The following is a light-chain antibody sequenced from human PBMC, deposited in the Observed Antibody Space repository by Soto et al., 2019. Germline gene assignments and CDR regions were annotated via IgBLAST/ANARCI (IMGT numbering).Light chain of an antibody. CDR2: DAS. Sequence: DIQMTQSPSSLSASVGDRVTIACQASQDISNYLHWYQQKPGKAPKLLIYDASNLETGVPSRFSGSGSGTDFTFTSSRLKPNDIPTYYFQQHVNFPCSTNFGQGARMDIK. CDR3: QQHVNFPCSTN. CDR1: QDISNY. V-gene: IGKV1-33*01. J-gene: IGKJ5*01.